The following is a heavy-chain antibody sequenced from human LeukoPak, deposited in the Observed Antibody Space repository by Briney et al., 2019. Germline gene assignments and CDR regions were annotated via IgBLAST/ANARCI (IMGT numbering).Heavy chain of an antibody. D-gene: IGHD3-10*01. V-gene: IGHV3-7*01. Sequence: QPGGSLRLSCAASGFTFSSYWMTWVRQAPGKGLEWVANIKLGVSETYYVDSVRGRFTISRDNTKNSLYLQMDSLRAEDTAVYYCARKGNAFDFWGQGTMVTVSS. CDR3: ARKGNAFDF. J-gene: IGHJ3*01. CDR2: IKLGVSET. CDR1: GFTFSSYW.